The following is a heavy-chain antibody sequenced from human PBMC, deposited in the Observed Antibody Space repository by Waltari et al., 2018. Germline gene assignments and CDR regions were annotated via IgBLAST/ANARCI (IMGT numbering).Heavy chain of an antibody. V-gene: IGHV4-59*11. Sequence: QVHLQGSGPRLVKPSETLSLTCSVSGGSINNHFWSWVRQPPGKGLEWIGYLYYSGSTYSNPSLMSRVTISADTSENQFSLKMTSVTAADTAVYYCARVYYYDSSGYYLDSWGQGTLVTVSA. J-gene: IGHJ4*02. CDR1: GGSINNHF. D-gene: IGHD3-22*01. CDR2: LYYSGST. CDR3: ARVYYYDSSGYYLDS.